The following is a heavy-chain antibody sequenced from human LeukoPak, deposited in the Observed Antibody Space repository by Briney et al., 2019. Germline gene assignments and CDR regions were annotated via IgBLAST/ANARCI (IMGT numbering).Heavy chain of an antibody. Sequence: PSETLSLTCTVSGGSISPYSWSWIRQPPGKGLEWIGHIYYSGSTNYNPSLKSRVTISVDTSKNQFSLKLSSVTAADTAVYYCARGGAPGNWFDPWGQGTLVTVSS. J-gene: IGHJ5*02. CDR3: ARGGAPGNWFDP. V-gene: IGHV4-59*01. CDR2: IYYSGST. D-gene: IGHD6-25*01. CDR1: GGSISPYS.